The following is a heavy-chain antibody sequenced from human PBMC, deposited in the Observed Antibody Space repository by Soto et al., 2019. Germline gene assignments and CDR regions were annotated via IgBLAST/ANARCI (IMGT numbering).Heavy chain of an antibody. CDR1: GFTFSHYY. D-gene: IGHD1-26*01. V-gene: IGHV3-11*01. CDR2: ISESGETI. Sequence: PXGSLRLSFATSGFTFSHYYMTWIRQAPGKGLEWVGYISESGETIYYSDSVKGRFTISRDNAKKTLHLQMTSLRAEDTAVYYCERDPVGTPQYWGQGTLVTFSS. J-gene: IGHJ1*01. CDR3: ERDPVGTPQY.